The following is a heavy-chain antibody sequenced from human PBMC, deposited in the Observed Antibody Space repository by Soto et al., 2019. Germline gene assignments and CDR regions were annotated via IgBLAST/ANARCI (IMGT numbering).Heavy chain of an antibody. J-gene: IGHJ6*02. CDR1: GGSISSHY. CDR2: IFDNRNT. CDR3: ARSVAVSADYFYYGLDV. Sequence: PSETLSLTCIVSGGSISSHYWGWIRQPPGKGLEWIGYIFDNRNTNYNPSLRSRVSMSVDTSKNQFSLMLRSVSAADTAVYYCARSVAVSADYFYYGLDVWGHGTTVTVSS. D-gene: IGHD6-19*01. V-gene: IGHV4-59*11.